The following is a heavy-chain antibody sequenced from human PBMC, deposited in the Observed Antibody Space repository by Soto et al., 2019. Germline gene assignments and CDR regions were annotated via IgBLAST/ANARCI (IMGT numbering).Heavy chain of an antibody. J-gene: IGHJ4*02. CDR3: ARGYPGDYGSVHRGIDY. CDR1: GGSFSGYY. V-gene: IGHV4-34*01. D-gene: IGHD4-17*01. CDR2: INHSGST. Sequence: SETLSLTCAVYGGSFSGYYWSWIRQPPGKGLEWIGEINHSGSTNYNPSLKSRVTISVDTSKNQFSLKLSSVTAADTAVYYCARGYPGDYGSVHRGIDYWGQGTLVTVSS.